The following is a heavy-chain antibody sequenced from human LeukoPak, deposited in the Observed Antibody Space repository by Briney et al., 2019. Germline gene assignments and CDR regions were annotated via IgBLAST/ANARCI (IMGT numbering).Heavy chain of an antibody. CDR2: IYTSGST. V-gene: IGHV4-61*02. CDR3: ARDNKDPYSSSWYVLKGLDYWYFDL. J-gene: IGHJ2*01. Sequence: PSQTLSLTCTVSGGSISSGDYYWSWIRQPPGKGLEWIGRIYTSGSTNYNPSLKSRVTMSVDTSKNQFSLKLSSVTAADTAVYYCARDNKDPYSSSWYVLKGLDYWYFDLWGRGTLVTVSS. D-gene: IGHD6-13*01. CDR1: GGSISSGDYY.